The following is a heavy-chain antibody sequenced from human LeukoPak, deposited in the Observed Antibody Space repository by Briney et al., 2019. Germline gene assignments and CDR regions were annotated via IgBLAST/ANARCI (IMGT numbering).Heavy chain of an antibody. V-gene: IGHV4-34*01. CDR3: ARQLPSALYDSSGYFFDY. CDR1: GGSFSGYY. J-gene: IGHJ4*02. Sequence: PSDTLSLTCALYGGSFSGYYWSWIRQPPGKGLEWIGEINHSGNTNYNPSLKSQVTISVDTSKNQFSLKLSSVTAADAAVYYCARQLPSALYDSSGYFFDYWGQGTLVTVSS. D-gene: IGHD3-22*01. CDR2: INHSGNT.